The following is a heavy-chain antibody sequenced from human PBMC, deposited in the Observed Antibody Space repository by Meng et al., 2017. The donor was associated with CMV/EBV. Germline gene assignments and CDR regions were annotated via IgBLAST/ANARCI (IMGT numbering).Heavy chain of an antibody. CDR2: VNSNNDAT. Sequence: QVRLVQAGAEMKKPGASVQVSCTTSGFTFSDYYIHWVRQAPGQGLEWMGWVNSNNDATNYARKFQGRVSMTRDTSISTAHMELSRLMSDDTAVYYCVRSSGWSLFDYWGQGTLVTVSS. CDR3: VRSSGWSLFDY. D-gene: IGHD6-19*01. V-gene: IGHV1-2*02. J-gene: IGHJ4*02. CDR1: GFTFSDYY.